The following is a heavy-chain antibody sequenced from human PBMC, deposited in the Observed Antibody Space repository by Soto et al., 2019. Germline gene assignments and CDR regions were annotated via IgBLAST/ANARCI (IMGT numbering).Heavy chain of an antibody. CDR1: GYSISSGYY. CDR2: IYHSGST. D-gene: IGHD3-22*01. J-gene: IGHJ3*02. CDR3: ASAPEYYYNSSGSDAFDI. Sequence: SETLSLTCAVSGYSISSGYYWGWIRQPPGKGLEWIGSIYHSGSTYYNPSLKSRVTISVDTSKNQFSLKLSSVTAADTAVYYCASAPEYYYNSSGSDAFDIWGQGTMVTVSS. V-gene: IGHV4-38-2*01.